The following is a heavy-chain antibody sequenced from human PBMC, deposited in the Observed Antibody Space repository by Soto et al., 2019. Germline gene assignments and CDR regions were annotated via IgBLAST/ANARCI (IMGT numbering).Heavy chain of an antibody. CDR3: ARVRGSGLGYYYYGMDV. CDR2: IIPIFGTA. V-gene: IGHV1-69*13. Sequence: GASVKVSCKASGDTFSSYAISWVRQAPGQGLEWMGGIIPIFGTANYAQKFQGRVTITADESTSTAYMELSSLRSEDTAVYYCARVRGSGLGYYYYGMDVWGQGTTVTVSS. D-gene: IGHD1-26*01. J-gene: IGHJ6*02. CDR1: GDTFSSYA.